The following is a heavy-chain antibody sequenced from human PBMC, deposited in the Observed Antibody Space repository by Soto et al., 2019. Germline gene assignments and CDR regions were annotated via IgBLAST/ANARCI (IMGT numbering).Heavy chain of an antibody. J-gene: IGHJ4*02. CDR1: GYTFTSYG. V-gene: IGHV1-18*01. Sequence: QVQLVQSGAEVKKPGASVKVSCKASGYTFTSYGISWVRQAPGQGLEWMGWISAYNGNTNYAQKLQGRVTMTTDTSTSTAYMELRSLRSDDTAVYYCARDPSYYDSSGYSDFDYWGQGTLVTVSS. CDR3: ARDPSYYDSSGYSDFDY. D-gene: IGHD3-22*01. CDR2: ISAYNGNT.